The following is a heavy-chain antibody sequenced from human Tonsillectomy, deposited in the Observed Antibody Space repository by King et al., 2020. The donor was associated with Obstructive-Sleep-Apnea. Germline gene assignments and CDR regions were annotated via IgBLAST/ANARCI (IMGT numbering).Heavy chain of an antibody. CDR2: IYYSGST. CDR3: ARVHYYDTSGYYYYFDY. CDR1: GDSINSGEDY. V-gene: IGHV4-30-4*01. J-gene: IGHJ4*02. D-gene: IGHD3-22*01. Sequence: VQLQESGPGLVKPSQTLSLTCTVSGDSINSGEDYWGWIRQPPGKGLEWSGDIYYSGSTYYSPSLKSRVTISVDTSKNQFSLRLTSVTAADTAVYYFARVHYYDTSGYYYYFDYWGQGTLVTVSS.